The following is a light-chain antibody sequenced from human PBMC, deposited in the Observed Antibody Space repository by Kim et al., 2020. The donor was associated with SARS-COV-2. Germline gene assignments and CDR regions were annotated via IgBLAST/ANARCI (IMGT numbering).Light chain of an antibody. J-gene: IGKJ5*01. CDR2: DAS. Sequence: SVGDRVTRTCRASQSISKYLDWYQQKPGKAPKLLIYDASSLQSGVPSRFSGSGSGTDFTLTISSLQPEDFATYYCQQSYSPPPVTFGQGTRLEIK. V-gene: IGKV1-39*01. CDR1: QSISKY. CDR3: QQSYSPPPVT.